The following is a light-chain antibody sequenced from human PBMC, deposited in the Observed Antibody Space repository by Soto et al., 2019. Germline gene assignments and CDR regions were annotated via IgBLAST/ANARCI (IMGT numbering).Light chain of an antibody. CDR1: SSDVGGYNY. CDR2: EVT. J-gene: IGLJ1*01. V-gene: IGLV2-8*01. Sequence: QSALTQPPSASGSPGQSVTISCTGTSSDVGGYNYVSWYQQHPGKAPKLMIYEVTKRPSGVPDRFSGSKSGNTASLTVSGLLAEDEADYYCGSWDSSLSAYVFGTGTKVTVL. CDR3: GSWDSSLSAYV.